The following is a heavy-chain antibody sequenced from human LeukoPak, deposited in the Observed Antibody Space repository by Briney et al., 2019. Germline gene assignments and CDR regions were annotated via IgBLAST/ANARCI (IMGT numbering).Heavy chain of an antibody. CDR3: ARGDLWLGH. Sequence: GGSLRLSCATSGLIFSSYWMCWVRQAPGKGLEWVANIKSDGSEEYYGDSMKSRFTVSRDNAKNSLYLQMNSLRVEDTAVYYCARGDLWLGHWGQGSLVTVSS. V-gene: IGHV3-7*01. J-gene: IGHJ4*02. D-gene: IGHD3-10*01. CDR2: IKSDGSEE. CDR1: GLIFSSYW.